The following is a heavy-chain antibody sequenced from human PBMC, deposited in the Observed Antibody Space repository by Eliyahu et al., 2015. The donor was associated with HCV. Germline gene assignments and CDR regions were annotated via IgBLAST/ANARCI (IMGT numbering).Heavy chain of an antibody. CDR1: GYSFNTYW. V-gene: IGHV5-51*01. CDR2: IYPRDSET. CDR3: ARGEMDEPFDF. J-gene: IGHJ4*02. D-gene: IGHD5-24*01. Sequence: GAEVKKPGESLKISCKVSGYSFNTYWIGWVRQMPGKGLEWMGIIYPRDSETRYGPSFQGHVTLSVDRSINTAYLQLNRPKGPGPPPPYSARGEMDEPFDFWGQGTLVTVSS.